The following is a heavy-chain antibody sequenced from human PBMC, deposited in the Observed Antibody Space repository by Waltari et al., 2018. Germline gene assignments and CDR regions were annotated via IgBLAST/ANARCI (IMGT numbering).Heavy chain of an antibody. CDR2: ISSSSSYI. CDR1: GFTFSSYS. Sequence: EVQLVESGGGLVKPGGSLRFSCAASGFTFSSYSMNCVRQAPGTGRAWVSSISSSSSYIYYANSVKGRFTITRDNAKNSRYLQMNSLRAEDTAVYYCARYGSGSYQDYYYYYGMDVWGQGTTVTVSS. D-gene: IGHD3-10*01. V-gene: IGHV3-21*01. CDR3: ARYGSGSYQDYYYYYGMDV. J-gene: IGHJ6*02.